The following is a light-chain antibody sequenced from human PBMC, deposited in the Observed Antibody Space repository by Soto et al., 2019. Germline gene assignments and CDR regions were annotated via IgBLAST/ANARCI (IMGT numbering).Light chain of an antibody. CDR3: QQCRT. J-gene: IGKJ1*01. CDR1: QSFSGW. V-gene: IGKV1-5*01. CDR2: DAS. Sequence: IQMTQSPSTLSASVGDRVTVTCRGSQSFSGWLGCYQQKPGKAPKLLIYDASNLESGVPSRFSGSGSGTEFTLTISSLQTDDFATYYCQQCRTFGQGSKVDI.